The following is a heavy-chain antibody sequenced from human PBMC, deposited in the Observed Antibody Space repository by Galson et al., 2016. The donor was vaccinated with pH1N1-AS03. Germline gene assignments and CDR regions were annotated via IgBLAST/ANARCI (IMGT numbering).Heavy chain of an antibody. J-gene: IGHJ2*01. CDR3: ARTAVSIPGTREWYFDL. V-gene: IGHV4-39*07. Sequence: LSLTCPVSGGSIRNTFYFWGWVRQPPGRGLEWIGSIFYTGSAYYNPSLESRVTISIDTSRNQFSLNLASVTAADTAVYYCARTAVSIPGTREWYFDLWGRGSLVNVSS. CDR2: IFYTGSA. D-gene: IGHD1-26*01. CDR1: GGSIRNTFYF.